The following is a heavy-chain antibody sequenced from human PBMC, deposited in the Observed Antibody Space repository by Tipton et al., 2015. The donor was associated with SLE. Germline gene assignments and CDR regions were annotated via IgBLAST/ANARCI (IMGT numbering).Heavy chain of an antibody. D-gene: IGHD2-15*01. CDR1: GFTFSGYE. CDR2: ISSRASTI. V-gene: IGHV3-48*03. J-gene: IGHJ4*02. Sequence: SLRLSCEASGFTFSGYEMNWVRQAPGKGLEWVSYISSRASTIHYADSVKGRFTISRDNAKNSLFLQMNSLRAEDTAVYYCARVGSRGPYFDFWGQGTLVTVSS. CDR3: ARVGSRGPYFDF.